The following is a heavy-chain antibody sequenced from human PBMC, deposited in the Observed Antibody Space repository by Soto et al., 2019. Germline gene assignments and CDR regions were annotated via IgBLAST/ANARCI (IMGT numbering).Heavy chain of an antibody. CDR2: INPNSGGT. CDR3: ARGSRIAVSGTTRNGMDV. V-gene: IGHV1-2*04. CDR1: GYTFSGYY. Sequence: QVQLVQSGAEVKKPGASVKVSCKASGYTFSGYYIQWVLQAPGQGLEWMGWINPNSGGTKYAQKFQGWVTMTRDTSITTAYMELRRLTSYDTAVYHGARGSRIAVSGTTRNGMDVWGQGTTVTVSS. D-gene: IGHD6-19*01. J-gene: IGHJ6*02.